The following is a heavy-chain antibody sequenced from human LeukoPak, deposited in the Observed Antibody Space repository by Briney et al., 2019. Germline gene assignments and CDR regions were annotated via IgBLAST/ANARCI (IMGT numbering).Heavy chain of an antibody. V-gene: IGHV4-34*01. D-gene: IGHD3-3*01. Sequence: SETLSLTCAVYGGSFSGYYWSWIRQPPGKGLEWIGEINHSGSTNYNPSLKSRVTISVDTSKNQFSLKLSSVTAADTAVYYCARAILTASGYVWHFDLWGRGTLVTVSS. CDR2: INHSGST. J-gene: IGHJ2*01. CDR3: ARAILTASGYVWHFDL. CDR1: GGSFSGYY.